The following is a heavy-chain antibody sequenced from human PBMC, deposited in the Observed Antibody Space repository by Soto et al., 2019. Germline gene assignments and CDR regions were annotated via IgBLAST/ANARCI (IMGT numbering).Heavy chain of an antibody. CDR1: GFTFSSYW. Sequence: GGSLRLSCAASGFTFSSYWMRWVRQAPGKGLVWVSRINSDGSSTSYADSVKGRFTISRDNAKNTLYLQMNSLRAEDTAVYYCAGARRPFYFGYWGQGTLVTVSS. D-gene: IGHD6-6*01. V-gene: IGHV3-74*01. CDR2: INSDGSST. CDR3: AGARRPFYFGY. J-gene: IGHJ4*02.